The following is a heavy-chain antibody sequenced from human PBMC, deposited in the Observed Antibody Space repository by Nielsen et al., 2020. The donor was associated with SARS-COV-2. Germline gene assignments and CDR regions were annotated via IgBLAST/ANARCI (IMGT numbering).Heavy chain of an antibody. J-gene: IGHJ4*02. CDR3: AVGPIVGAMN. CDR2: INSDGSST. V-gene: IGHV3-74*01. D-gene: IGHD1-26*01. Sequence: GESLKISCAASGFTFSSYWMHWVRQAPGKGLVWVSRINSDGSSTYYADSVKGRFTISRDNSKNTLYLQMNSLRAEDTAVYYCAVGPIVGAMNWGQGTLVTVSS. CDR1: GFTFSSYW.